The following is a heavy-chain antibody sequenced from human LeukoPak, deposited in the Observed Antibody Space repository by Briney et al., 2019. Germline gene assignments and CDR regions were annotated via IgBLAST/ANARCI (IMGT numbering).Heavy chain of an antibody. CDR3: VRDDCGGTCYPGGY. CDR1: GYTFSRYV. CDR2: MNACNSGT. Sequence: SVKLSRKASGYTFSRYVVHWVRQAPGPRPEWMGWMNACNSGTKYSKTFQDRVITTSDKSANKAYIVLSRQTSEDTGLYYCVRDDCGGTCYPGGYWGQGTLVAVSS. J-gene: IGHJ4*02. V-gene: IGHV1-3*01. D-gene: IGHD2-21*02.